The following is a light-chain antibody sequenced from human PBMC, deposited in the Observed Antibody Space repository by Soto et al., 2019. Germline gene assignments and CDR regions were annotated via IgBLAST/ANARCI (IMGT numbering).Light chain of an antibody. J-gene: IGKJ2*01. CDR2: DAS. CDR1: QDISNS. V-gene: IGKV1-33*01. CDR3: QQYDNLPYT. Sequence: DIQMTQSPSSLSASVGDRVTITCQASQDISNSLNWYQQKPGKAPKLLIYDASNLETGVPSRFSGSGSGTDFTFTISSLQPEDIAAYYCQQYDNLPYTFGQGTKWIS.